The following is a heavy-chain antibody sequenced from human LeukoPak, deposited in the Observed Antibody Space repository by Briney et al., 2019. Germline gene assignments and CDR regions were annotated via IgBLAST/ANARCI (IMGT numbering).Heavy chain of an antibody. CDR3: AKDRRPNSYPSRWLDY. J-gene: IGHJ4*02. D-gene: IGHD5-24*01. Sequence: PGGSLRLSCAASGFTVSSNYMSWVRQAPGKGLEWVSVIYSGGSTYYADSVKGRSTISRDNSKNTLYLQMNSLRVEDTAVYYCAKDRRPNSYPSRWLDYWGQGTLVTVSS. V-gene: IGHV3-66*01. CDR2: IYSGGST. CDR1: GFTVSSNY.